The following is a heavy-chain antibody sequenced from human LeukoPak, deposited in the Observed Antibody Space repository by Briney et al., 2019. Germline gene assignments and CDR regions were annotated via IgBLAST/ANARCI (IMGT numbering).Heavy chain of an antibody. Sequence: SETLSLTCTVSGGSISSSSYYWGWIRQPPGKGLEWIGSIYYSGSTNYNPSLKSRVTISVDTSKNQFSLKLSSVTAADTAVYYSAGDLRYFDYWGQGTLVTVSS. V-gene: IGHV4-39*07. D-gene: IGHD7-27*01. CDR3: AGDLRYFDY. J-gene: IGHJ4*02. CDR1: GGSISSSSYY. CDR2: IYYSGST.